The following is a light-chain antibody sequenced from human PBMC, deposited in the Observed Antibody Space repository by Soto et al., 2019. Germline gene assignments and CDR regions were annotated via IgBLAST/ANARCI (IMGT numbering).Light chain of an antibody. CDR2: GNN. CDR3: QSYDSSLSGSV. J-gene: IGLJ2*01. CDR1: SSNIGASYG. V-gene: IGLV1-40*01. Sequence: QSVLTQPPSVSGAPGQRVTIPCTGSSSNIGASYGVHWYQHFPGTAPKLLIYGNNNRPSGLPDRFSGSKSGTSASLAITGLQAEDEADYYCQSYDSSLSGSVFGGGTKLTVL.